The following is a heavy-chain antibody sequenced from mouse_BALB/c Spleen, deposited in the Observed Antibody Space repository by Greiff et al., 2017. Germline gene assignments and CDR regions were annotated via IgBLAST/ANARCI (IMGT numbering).Heavy chain of an antibody. CDR3: ARRGGYGNWFAY. CDR1: GFTFSSYA. D-gene: IGHD2-1*01. J-gene: IGHJ3*01. Sequence: EVQRVESGGGLVKPGGSLKLSCAASGFTFSSYAMSWVRQTPEKRLEWVASISSGGSTYYPDSVKGRFTISRDNAKNTLYLEMSSLRSEDTAMYYCARRGGYGNWFAYWGQGTLVTVSA. CDR2: ISSGGST. V-gene: IGHV5-6-5*01.